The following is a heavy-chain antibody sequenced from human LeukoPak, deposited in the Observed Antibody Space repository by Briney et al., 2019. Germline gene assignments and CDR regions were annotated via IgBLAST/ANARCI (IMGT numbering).Heavy chain of an antibody. J-gene: IGHJ4*02. D-gene: IGHD6-19*01. V-gene: IGHV4-39*07. CDR2: IYYSGLT. CDR1: GGSISSSSYF. Sequence: SETLSLTCTVSGGSISSSSYFWGWIRQPPGKGLEYIGSIYYSGLTYYNPSLKSRVTVSIDTSKNQFSLKLTSVIAADTAVYYCARQRWLVSTVYYFDYWGQGTLVTVSS. CDR3: ARQRWLVSTVYYFDY.